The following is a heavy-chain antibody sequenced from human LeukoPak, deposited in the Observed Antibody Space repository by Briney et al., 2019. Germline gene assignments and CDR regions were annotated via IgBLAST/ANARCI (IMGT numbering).Heavy chain of an antibody. Sequence: ASVKVSCKASGGTFSSYAISWVRQAPGQGLEWMGGIIPIFGTANYAQKFQGRVTITADESTSTAYMELSSLRSEDTAVYYCARAAARLRYYCYMDVWGKGTTVTVSS. CDR3: ARAAARLRYYCYMDV. CDR1: GGTFSSYA. D-gene: IGHD6-6*01. CDR2: IIPIFGTA. J-gene: IGHJ6*03. V-gene: IGHV1-69*13.